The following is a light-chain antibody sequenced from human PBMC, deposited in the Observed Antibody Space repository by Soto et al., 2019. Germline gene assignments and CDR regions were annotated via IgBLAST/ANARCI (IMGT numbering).Light chain of an antibody. CDR1: GSDVGGYNY. V-gene: IGLV2-8*01. CDR2: EVS. CDR3: SSYGGSNTVV. J-gene: IGLJ2*01. Sequence: QSALTQPPSASGSRGHSVTISCTGSGSDVGGYNYVSWYQQHPGKAPKLMIYEVSKRPSGVPDRLSGSKSGNTASLTVSGLQAEDEADYYCSSYGGSNTVVFGGGTKLTVL.